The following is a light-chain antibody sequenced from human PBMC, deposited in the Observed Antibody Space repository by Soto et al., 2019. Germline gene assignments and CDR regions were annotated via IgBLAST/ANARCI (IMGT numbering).Light chain of an antibody. J-gene: IGKJ4*01. CDR1: QSVSSSY. CDR3: QQYGSSPPVT. CDR2: GAS. Sequence: EIVLTQSPGTLSLSPGERATLSCRASQSVSSSYLAWYQQKPGQAPRLLIYGASSRATGIPDRFSGSGSGTDFNITISRLETEDFEVYYCQQYGSSPPVTFGGGTKVEIK. V-gene: IGKV3-20*01.